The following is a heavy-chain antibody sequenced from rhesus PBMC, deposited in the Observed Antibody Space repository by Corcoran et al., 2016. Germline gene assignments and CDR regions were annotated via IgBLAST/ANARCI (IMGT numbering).Heavy chain of an antibody. Sequence: QVQLQESGPGLVKPSETLSLTCAVSGGSFSSYWWSWIRQPPGKGLDWIGEINGNSGSTNYNPSRKSRVTISKDASKNQFSRKLSSVTAADTAVYYCARDLGGFDYWGQGVLVTVSS. CDR3: ARDLGGFDY. J-gene: IGHJ4*01. V-gene: IGHV4-80*01. D-gene: IGHD3-34*01. CDR1: GGSFSSYW. CDR2: INGNSGST.